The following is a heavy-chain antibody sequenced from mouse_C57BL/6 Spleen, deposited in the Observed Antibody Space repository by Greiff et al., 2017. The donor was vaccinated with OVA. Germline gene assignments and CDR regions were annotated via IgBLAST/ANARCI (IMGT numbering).Heavy chain of an antibody. V-gene: IGHV1-82*01. D-gene: IGHD2-2*01. CDR2: IYPGDGDT. CDR1: GYAFSSSW. CDR3: ARYGYENAMDY. J-gene: IGHJ4*01. Sequence: VQLQQSGPELVKPGASVKISCKASGYAFSSSWMNWVKQRPGKGLEWIGRIYPGDGDTNYNGKFKGKATLTADKSSSTAYMQLSSLTSEDCAVYFCARYGYENAMDYWGQGTSVTVSS.